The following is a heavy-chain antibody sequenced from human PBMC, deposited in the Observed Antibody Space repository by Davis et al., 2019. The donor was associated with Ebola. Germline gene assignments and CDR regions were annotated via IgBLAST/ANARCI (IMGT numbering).Heavy chain of an antibody. D-gene: IGHD6-13*01. CDR1: GFTFNTYA. CDR3: AKNLWRRIGAAAGTSDY. V-gene: IGHV3-23*01. CDR2: ISGAAIST. Sequence: GGSLRLSCAAAGFTFNTYAMSWVRQAPGKGLEWVSGISGAAISTFYADSVKGRFTISRDNYKNMLYLQMNSLRAEDTAVYYCAKNLWRRIGAAAGTSDYWGQGALVTVSS. J-gene: IGHJ4*02.